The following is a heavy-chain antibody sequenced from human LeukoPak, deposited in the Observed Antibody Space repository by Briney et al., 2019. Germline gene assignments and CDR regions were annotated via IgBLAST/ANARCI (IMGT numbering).Heavy chain of an antibody. CDR1: GFTFSSYW. CDR2: INNDGSST. D-gene: IGHD3-10*01. Sequence: VGSLGLSCAASGFTFSSYWMHWVRQAPGKGLVWVSRINNDGSSTNYADSVKGRFTISRDNAKNTLYLQINILRAEDTAVYYCARDGRGSHDYWGQGTLVTVSS. V-gene: IGHV3-74*01. CDR3: ARDGRGSHDY. J-gene: IGHJ4*02.